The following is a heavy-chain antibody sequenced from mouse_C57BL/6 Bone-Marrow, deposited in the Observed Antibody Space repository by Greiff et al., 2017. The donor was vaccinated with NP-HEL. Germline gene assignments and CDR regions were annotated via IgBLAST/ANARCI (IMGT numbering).Heavy chain of an antibody. CDR2: ISSGGDYT. CDR1: GFTFSSYA. V-gene: IGHV5S21*01. Sequence: EVKVEESGEGLVKPGGSLKLSCAASGFTFSSYAMSWVRQTPEKRLEWVAYISSGGDYTYYADTVKGRFTISRDNARNTLYLQMSSLKSEDTAMYYCTRGGNLDYWGQGTTLTVSS. J-gene: IGHJ2*01. CDR3: TRGGNLDY.